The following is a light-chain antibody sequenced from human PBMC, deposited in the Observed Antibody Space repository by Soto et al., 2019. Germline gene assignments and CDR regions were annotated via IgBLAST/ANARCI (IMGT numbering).Light chain of an antibody. Sequence: DIQMTQSPSSLSASVGDRVAITCRASQSINNYLNWYQQREGKAPKLLIYAATSLQSGVPPSFSGSGSGTDFNLTSSGLQPEDFATYYCQQSHSTPYTFGLRTKLEVK. CDR3: QQSHSTPYT. CDR1: QSINNY. J-gene: IGKJ2*01. CDR2: AAT. V-gene: IGKV1-39*01.